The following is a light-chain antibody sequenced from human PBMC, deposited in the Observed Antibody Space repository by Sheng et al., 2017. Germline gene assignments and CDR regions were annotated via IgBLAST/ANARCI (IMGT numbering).Light chain of an antibody. V-gene: IGKV1-5*03. CDR2: RAS. CDR3: QQYNSYRT. Sequence: DIQMTQSPSTLSVSVGDRVTITCRASQSVSTSLAWYQQKPGKAPKLLIYRASNLESGVPSRFAGSGSGTEFTLTISSLQPDDFATYYCQQYNSYRTFGQGTKVEMK. J-gene: IGKJ1*01. CDR1: QSVSTS.